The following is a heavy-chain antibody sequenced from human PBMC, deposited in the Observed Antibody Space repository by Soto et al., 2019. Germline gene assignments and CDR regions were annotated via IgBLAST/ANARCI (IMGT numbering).Heavy chain of an antibody. CDR1: GFTFSSYA. CDR3: ATRGTYYFDF. J-gene: IGHJ4*02. CDR2: ITNGYST. V-gene: IGHV3-23*01. Sequence: PGGSLRLPCAASGFTFSSYAKIGARQAPGKGLEWVSSITNGYSTFYADSVKGRFTISRDNSKNTLYLQVNSLRIEDTAVYYCATRGTYYFDFWGQGTLVTVSS.